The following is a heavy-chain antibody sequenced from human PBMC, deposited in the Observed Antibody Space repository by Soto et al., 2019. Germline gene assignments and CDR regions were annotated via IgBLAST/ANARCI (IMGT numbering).Heavy chain of an antibody. CDR3: ARVLSVVVVAATPYYYYYMDV. Sequence: GGSLRLSCAASGFTFTTAWITWVRQAPGKGLEWVSVIYSGGSTYYADSVKGRFTISRDNSKNTLYLQMNSLRAEDTAVYYCARVLSVVVVAATPYYYYYMDVWGKGTTVTVSS. CDR2: IYSGGST. V-gene: IGHV3-66*01. J-gene: IGHJ6*03. CDR1: GFTFTTAW. D-gene: IGHD2-15*01.